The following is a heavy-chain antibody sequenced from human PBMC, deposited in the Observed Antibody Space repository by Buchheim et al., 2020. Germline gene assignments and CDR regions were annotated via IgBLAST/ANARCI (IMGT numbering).Heavy chain of an antibody. CDR1: GGSISSYY. D-gene: IGHD3-3*01. J-gene: IGHJ4*02. CDR2: IYYSGST. Sequence: QVQLQESGPGLVKPSETLSLTCTVSGGSISSYYWSWIRQPPGKGLEWIGYIYYSGSTNYSPSLKSRVTISVDTSKNQFSLKLSSVTAADTAVHYCARGFWSGYYTDYWGQGTL. CDR3: ARGFWSGYYTDY. V-gene: IGHV4-59*01.